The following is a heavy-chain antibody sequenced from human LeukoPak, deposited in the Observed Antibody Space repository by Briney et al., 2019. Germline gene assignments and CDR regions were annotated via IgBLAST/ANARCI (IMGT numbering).Heavy chain of an antibody. CDR2: ISSSSTI. D-gene: IGHD3/OR15-3a*01. CDR3: ARVDSDYEDWLLLHPGAFDI. V-gene: IGHV3-48*02. Sequence: GGTLRLSCAASGFTFSSYSMNWVRQAPRKGLEWVSYISSSSTIYYADSVKGRFTISRDNAKNSLYLQMNSLRDEDTAVYYCARVDSDYEDWLLLHPGAFDIWGQETMVTVSS. J-gene: IGHJ3*02. CDR1: GFTFSSYS.